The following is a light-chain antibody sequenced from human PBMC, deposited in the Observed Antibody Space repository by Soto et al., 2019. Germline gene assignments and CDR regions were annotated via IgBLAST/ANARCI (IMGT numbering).Light chain of an antibody. CDR2: EVS. V-gene: IGLV2-8*01. CDR3: SSYAGSTG. J-gene: IGLJ2*01. CDR1: SSDVGGYNY. Sequence: QSALTQPPSASGSPGQSVTISCTGTSSDVGGYNYVSWYQQHPGKAPKLMIYEVSKRPSGVPDRFSGSKSGNTASLTVSGLQAEDEADYYCSSYAGSTGFGGGTKVTVL.